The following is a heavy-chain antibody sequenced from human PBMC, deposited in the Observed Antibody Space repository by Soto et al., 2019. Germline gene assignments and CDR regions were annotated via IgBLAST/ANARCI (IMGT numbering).Heavy chain of an antibody. CDR2: IYYSGST. Sequence: QLQLQESGPGLVKPSETLSLTCTVSGGSISSSSYYWGWIRQPPGKGLEWIGSIYYSGSTYYNPSRKSRVTISVDTSKNQLYLKLSSGTAADTDVYSCATVWFGESQHWGQGTLVTVSS. CDR1: GGSISSSSYY. V-gene: IGHV4-39*01. CDR3: ATVWFGESQH. D-gene: IGHD3-10*01. J-gene: IGHJ1*01.